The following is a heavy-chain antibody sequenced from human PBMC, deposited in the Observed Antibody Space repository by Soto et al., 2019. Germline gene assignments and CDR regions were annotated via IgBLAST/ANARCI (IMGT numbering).Heavy chain of an antibody. J-gene: IGHJ4*02. CDR2: IYYSGST. V-gene: IGHV4-31*03. CDR3: ARASRQCGYSSSSAFDF. CDR1: GGSINSGGYY. D-gene: IGHD6-13*01. Sequence: QVQLQESGPGLVKPSQTLSLICTVSGGSINSGGYYWSWIRQHPGKGLEWIGYIYYSGSTYYNPFLRTRVTTSVGASDNQFSLTLSFVPAPDPAVYFCARASRQCGYSSSSAFDFWGPGTPVYASS.